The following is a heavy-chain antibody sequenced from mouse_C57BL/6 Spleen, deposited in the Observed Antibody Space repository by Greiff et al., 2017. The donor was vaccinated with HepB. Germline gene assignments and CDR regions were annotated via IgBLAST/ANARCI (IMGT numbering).Heavy chain of an antibody. CDR1: GYSITSGYY. V-gene: IGHV3-6*01. CDR2: ISYDGSN. Sequence: EVKLVESGPGLVKPSQSLSLTCSVTGYSITSGYYWNWIRQFPGNKLEWMGYISYDGSNNYNPSLKNRISITRDTSKNQFFLKLNSVTTEDTATYYCARDLIFMGYFDVWGTGTTVTVSS. CDR3: ARDLIFMGYFDV. D-gene: IGHD1-2*01. J-gene: IGHJ1*03.